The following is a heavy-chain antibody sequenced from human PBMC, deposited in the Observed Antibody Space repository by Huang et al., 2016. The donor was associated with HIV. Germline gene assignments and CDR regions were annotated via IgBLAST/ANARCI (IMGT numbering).Heavy chain of an antibody. J-gene: IGHJ3*01. CDR3: ARGDCSTTACYTPFDL. V-gene: IGHV3-48*02. D-gene: IGHD2-2*01. CDR2: ISSSSDTR. CDR1: GFTFSPFN. Sequence: EEKLEQSGGGLVQPGGSLRLSCAASGFTFSPFNMNWVRQAPGKGLEWISYISSSSDTRYYADSVRGRFTISRDNAQKSLYLQMNSLRDEDSAVYYCARGDCSTTACYTPFDLWGQGTPVTVSS.